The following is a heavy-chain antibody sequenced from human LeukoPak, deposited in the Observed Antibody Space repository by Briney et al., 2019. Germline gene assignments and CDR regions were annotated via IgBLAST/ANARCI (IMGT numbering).Heavy chain of an antibody. Sequence: ASVKVSCKASGYTFTGYYMHWVRQAPGQGLEWMGWINPNSGGTNYAQKVQGRVTMTRDTSISTAYMELSRLRSDDTAVYYCARAGSSSLFYYYMDVWGKGTTVTVSS. CDR1: GYTFTGYY. CDR2: INPNSGGT. CDR3: ARAGSSSLFYYYMDV. V-gene: IGHV1-2*02. D-gene: IGHD6-6*01. J-gene: IGHJ6*03.